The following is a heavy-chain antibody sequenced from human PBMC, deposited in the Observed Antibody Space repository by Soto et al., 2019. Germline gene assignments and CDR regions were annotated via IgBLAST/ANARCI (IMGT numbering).Heavy chain of an antibody. CDR3: ARHPPMTRGTDMDV. V-gene: IGHV3-7*03. CDR2: MKQDGIAK. Sequence: EVQLVESGGGLVQPGGSLRLSCAASGFTFSSYWLSWVRQAPGKWLEWVANMKQDGIAKYYVVSVKGRFTISRDNAKNSLYLQMNSLRAEDTALYSCARHPPMTRGTDMDVWGQGTTVTGAS. J-gene: IGHJ6*02. D-gene: IGHD3-10*01. CDR1: GFTFSSYW.